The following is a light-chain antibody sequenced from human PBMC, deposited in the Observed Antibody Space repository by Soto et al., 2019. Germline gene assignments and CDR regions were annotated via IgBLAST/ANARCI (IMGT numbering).Light chain of an antibody. J-gene: IGKJ4*01. Sequence: DIQMTQSPSSLSASVGDRVSITCQASQGISHYLNWYQQKPGKAPKLLIYDASNLETGVPSRFSGSGSGTYFTFTISSLQPEDIATYHCQQYDNLPLTFGGGTKVEIK. V-gene: IGKV1-33*01. CDR3: QQYDNLPLT. CDR1: QGISHY. CDR2: DAS.